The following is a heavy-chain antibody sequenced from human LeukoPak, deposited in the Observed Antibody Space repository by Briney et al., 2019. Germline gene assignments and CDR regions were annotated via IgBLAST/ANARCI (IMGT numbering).Heavy chain of an antibody. CDR3: ARDSSRFGESEGWSDP. V-gene: IGHV3-30-3*01. CDR1: GFTFSSYA. Sequence: GGSLRLTCAASGFTFSSYAMHWVRQAPGKGLEWVAVISYDGSNKYYADSVKGRFTISRDNSKNTLYLQMNSLRAEDTAVYYCARDSSRFGESEGWSDPWGQGTLVTVSS. D-gene: IGHD3-10*01. J-gene: IGHJ5*02. CDR2: ISYDGSNK.